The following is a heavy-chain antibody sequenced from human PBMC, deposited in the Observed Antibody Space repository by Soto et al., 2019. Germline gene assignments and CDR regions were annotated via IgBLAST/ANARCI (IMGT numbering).Heavy chain of an antibody. D-gene: IGHD1-26*01. Sequence: EVQLVQSGAEVKKPGESLKISCKGSGYSFTSYWIGWVRQMPGKGLEWMGIIYPGDSDTRYSPSFQGQVTISADKAISTADLQWSRLKAYSTAMYYCAIRYDGTTTTYYYCYYFAVWGKETTATDFS. J-gene: IGHJ6*03. CDR3: AIRYDGTTTTYYYCYYFAV. CDR2: IYPGDSDT. CDR1: GYSFTSYW. V-gene: IGHV5-51*03.